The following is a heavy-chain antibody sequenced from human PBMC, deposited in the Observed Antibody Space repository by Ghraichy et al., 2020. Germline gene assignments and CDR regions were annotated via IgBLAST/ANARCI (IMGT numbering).Heavy chain of an antibody. Sequence: GGSLRLSCAASGFTFSRYSMNWVRQAPGKGLEWVSYISSSSSTIYYADSVKGRFTISRDNAKNSLYLQMNSLRDEDTAIYYCARDRDDSWGIYRYTCDNWSQGTLVTLSS. J-gene: IGHJ4*02. D-gene: IGHD3-16*02. V-gene: IGHV3-48*02. CDR1: GFTFSRYS. CDR2: ISSSSSTI. CDR3: ARDRDDSWGIYRYTCDN.